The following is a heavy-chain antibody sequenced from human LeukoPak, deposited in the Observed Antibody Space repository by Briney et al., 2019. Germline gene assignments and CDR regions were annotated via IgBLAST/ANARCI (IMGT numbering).Heavy chain of an antibody. J-gene: IGHJ3*02. Sequence: GGSLRLSCAASGFTFSSYEMNWVRQAPGKGLEWVSYISSSGTIYYADSVKGRFTISRDNAKNSLYLQMNSLRAEDTAVYYCARWGVGDYSDAFDIWGPGAMVTVSS. D-gene: IGHD3-16*01. V-gene: IGHV3-48*03. CDR2: ISSSGTI. CDR3: ARWGVGDYSDAFDI. CDR1: GFTFSSYE.